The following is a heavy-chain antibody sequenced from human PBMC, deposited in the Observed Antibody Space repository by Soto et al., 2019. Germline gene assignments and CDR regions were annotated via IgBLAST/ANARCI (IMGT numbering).Heavy chain of an antibody. Sequence: EVQLLESGGGLVQPGGSLRLSCAASGFPLSTYGMTWVRQAPGKGLEWVSAITGTGGNTYYVDSVKGGFTSSRDNSKNMLCLQVNSLRVEDTAVYYCARILGYWSGLDVWGQGTTVTVSS. J-gene: IGHJ6*02. CDR2: ITGTGGNT. CDR1: GFPLSTYG. V-gene: IGHV3-23*01. CDR3: ARILGYWSGLDV. D-gene: IGHD2-8*02.